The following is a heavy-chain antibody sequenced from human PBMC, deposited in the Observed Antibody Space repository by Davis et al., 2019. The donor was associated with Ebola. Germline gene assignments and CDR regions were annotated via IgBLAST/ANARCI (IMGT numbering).Heavy chain of an antibody. CDR3: AKVSLFYYGMDV. Sequence: PGGSLRLSCAASGFTFDDYAMHWVRQAPGKGLEWVSGISWNSGSIGYADSVKGRFTISRDNAKNSLYLQMNSLRAEDTALYYCAKVSLFYYGMDVWGQGTTVTVSS. CDR2: ISWNSGSI. V-gene: IGHV3-9*01. CDR1: GFTFDDYA. D-gene: IGHD2-21*01. J-gene: IGHJ6*02.